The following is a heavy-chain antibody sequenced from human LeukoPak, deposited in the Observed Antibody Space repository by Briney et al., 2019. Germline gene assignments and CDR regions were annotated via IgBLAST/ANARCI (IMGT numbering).Heavy chain of an antibody. V-gene: IGHV1-18*01. Sequence: ASVKVSCKASGYTFTSYGISWVRQAPGQGLEWMRWISAYNGNTNYAQKLQGRVTMTTDTSTSTAYMELRSLRSDDTAVYYCARVPAAGTMDYYYYYMDVWGKGTTVTVSS. D-gene: IGHD6-13*01. CDR2: ISAYNGNT. CDR3: ARVPAAGTMDYYYYYMDV. J-gene: IGHJ6*03. CDR1: GYTFTSYG.